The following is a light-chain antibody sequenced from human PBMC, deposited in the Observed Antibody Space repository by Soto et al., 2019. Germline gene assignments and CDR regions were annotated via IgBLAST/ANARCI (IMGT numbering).Light chain of an antibody. CDR3: QQYNSYPRA. Sequence: DIQMTQSPSTLSGFVGDRVTITCRASQTISSWLAWYQQKPGKAPKLLIYKASTLKSGVPSRFSGSGSGTEFTLTISSLQPDDFATYYCQQYNSYPRAFGQGTKVDIK. J-gene: IGKJ1*01. CDR1: QTISSW. V-gene: IGKV1-5*03. CDR2: KAS.